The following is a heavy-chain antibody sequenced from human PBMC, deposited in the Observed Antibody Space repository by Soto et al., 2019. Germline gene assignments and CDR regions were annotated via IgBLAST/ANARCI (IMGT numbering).Heavy chain of an antibody. CDR1: DGSISYDY. CDR2: IDDSGST. Sequence: SEMQSLTYTVSDGSISYDYWSWIREPPEKGVELIGYIDDSGSTNYNQSFKSRVTISGDTSKNQLSLKMTSVTAADTAMYYCSKGFNYYGRGTLKLDSWGLGTLVTLSS. V-gene: IGHV4-59*01. J-gene: IGHJ4*02. D-gene: IGHD3-10*02. CDR3: SKGFNYYGRGTLKLDS.